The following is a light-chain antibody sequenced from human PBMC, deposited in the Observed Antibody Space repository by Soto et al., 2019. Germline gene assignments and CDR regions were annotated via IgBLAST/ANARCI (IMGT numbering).Light chain of an antibody. CDR3: QFYDSSLNTNV. J-gene: IGLJ1*01. Sequence: QSVLTQPPSVSGAPGQRVTISCTGSSSNIGADNDVHWYQQLPGTAPKLLIFRNNNRPSGVPDRFSGSKSGTSASVAITGLQAEDEADYYCQFYDSSLNTNVFGTGTKVTVL. CDR2: RNN. V-gene: IGLV1-40*01. CDR1: SSNIGADND.